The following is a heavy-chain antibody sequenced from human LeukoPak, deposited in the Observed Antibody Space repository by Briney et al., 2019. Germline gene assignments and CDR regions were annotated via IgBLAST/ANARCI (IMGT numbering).Heavy chain of an antibody. CDR3: ARMRGIAVAGLDY. CDR1: GRSISSYY. Sequence: SETLSLTCTVSGRSISSYYWSWLRQPPGKGLEWLGYIYYSGSTNYNPSLKSRVTISVDTSNNQFSLKLSSVTAADTAVYYCARMRGIAVAGLDYWGQGTLVTVSS. J-gene: IGHJ4*02. D-gene: IGHD6-19*01. V-gene: IGHV4-59*01. CDR2: IYYSGST.